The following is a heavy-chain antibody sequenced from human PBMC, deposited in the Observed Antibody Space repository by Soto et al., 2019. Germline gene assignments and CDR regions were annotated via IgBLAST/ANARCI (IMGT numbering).Heavy chain of an antibody. CDR2: IIPIFSSR. D-gene: IGHD3-16*01. J-gene: IGHJ6*02. CDR3: ARGETYLGV. CDR1: RDTFNKYA. Sequence: QVQLVQSGAEVKKPGSSVKVSCKTSRDTFNKYAFNWVRQVPGQGLEWMGWIIPIFSSRNYAEKFQGRVTITADDSTSTAYMELRSMRFEATAVYYCARGETYLGVWGQGTTVTVSS. V-gene: IGHV1-69*01.